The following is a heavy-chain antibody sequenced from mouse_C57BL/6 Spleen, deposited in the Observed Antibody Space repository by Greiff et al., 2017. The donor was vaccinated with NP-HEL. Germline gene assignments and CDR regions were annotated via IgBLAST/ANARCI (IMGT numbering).Heavy chain of an antibody. Sequence: EVKVVESGGGLVKPGGSLKLSCAASGFTFSSYAMSWVRQTPEKRLEWVATISDGGSYTYYPDNVKGRFTISRDNAKNNLYLQMSHLKSEDTAMYYCARVGYSTYYYAMDYWGQGTSVTVSS. J-gene: IGHJ4*01. D-gene: IGHD2-12*01. CDR1: GFTFSSYA. CDR3: ARVGYSTYYYAMDY. V-gene: IGHV5-4*03. CDR2: ISDGGSYT.